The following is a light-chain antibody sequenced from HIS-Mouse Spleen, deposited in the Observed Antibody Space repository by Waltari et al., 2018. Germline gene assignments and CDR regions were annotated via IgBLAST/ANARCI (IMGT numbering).Light chain of an antibody. V-gene: IGLV3-25*03. CDR1: ALPKQY. CDR3: QSADSSGTWV. J-gene: IGLJ3*02. CDR2: KDS. Sequence: SYELTQPPSVSVSPGQTASITCSGDALPKQYAYWYPQKPGQAPVLVIYKDSERPSGIPERFSGSSSGTTVTLTISGVQAEDEADYYCQSADSSGTWVFGGGTKLTVL.